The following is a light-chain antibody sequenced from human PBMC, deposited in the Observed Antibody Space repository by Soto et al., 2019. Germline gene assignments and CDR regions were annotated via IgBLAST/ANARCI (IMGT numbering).Light chain of an antibody. V-gene: IGKV1-39*01. Sequence: DLPMTQSPSSLSASVGDRVTITCRASQSISSYLNWYQQKPGKAPKLLIYAASSLQSGVPSRFSGSGSGTDFTLTISSLQPEDFATYYCQQYYSYPRTFGQGTKVEIK. CDR1: QSISSY. CDR2: AAS. CDR3: QQYYSYPRT. J-gene: IGKJ1*01.